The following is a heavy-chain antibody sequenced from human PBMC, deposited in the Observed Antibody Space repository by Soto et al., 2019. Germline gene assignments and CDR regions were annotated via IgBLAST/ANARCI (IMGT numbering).Heavy chain of an antibody. CDR3: ARHVDYGDYHTDY. Sequence: SETLSLTCTVSGGSVSSSSYYWGWIRQPPGKGQEWIGSIYYSGSTYYNPSLKSRVTVSGDTPKSQFSLRLSSVTAADTAVYYCARHVDYGDYHTDYWGQGTLVTVSS. CDR1: GGSVSSSSYY. V-gene: IGHV4-39*01. CDR2: IYYSGST. J-gene: IGHJ4*02. D-gene: IGHD4-17*01.